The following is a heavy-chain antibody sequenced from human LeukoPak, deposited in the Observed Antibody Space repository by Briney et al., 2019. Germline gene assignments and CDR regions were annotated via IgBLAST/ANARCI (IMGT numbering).Heavy chain of an antibody. CDR1: GYTFTSYD. D-gene: IGHD6-13*01. CDR3: ARGETSSWYSPLYYYYYMDV. Sequence: ASVKVSCKASGYTFTSYDINWVRQATGQGLEWMGWMNPNSGNTGYAQKFQGRVTITGNTSISTAYMELSSLRSEDTAVYYCARGETSSWYSPLYYYYYMDVWGKGTTVTVSS. J-gene: IGHJ6*03. V-gene: IGHV1-8*03. CDR2: MNPNSGNT.